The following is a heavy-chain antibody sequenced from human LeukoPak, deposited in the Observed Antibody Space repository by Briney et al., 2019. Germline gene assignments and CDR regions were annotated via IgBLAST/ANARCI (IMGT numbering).Heavy chain of an antibody. V-gene: IGHV3-7*01. J-gene: IGHJ4*02. CDR2: IKQDGSEK. D-gene: IGHD2-2*01. CDR1: GFTFSSYW. CDR3: ARVGRYQLLSAFDY. Sequence: GGSLRLSCAASGFTFSSYWMSWVRQAPGKGLEWVANIKQDGSEKYYVDSVKGRFTISRDNSKNTLYLQMNSLRAGDTAVYYCARVGRYQLLSAFDYWGQGTLVTVSS.